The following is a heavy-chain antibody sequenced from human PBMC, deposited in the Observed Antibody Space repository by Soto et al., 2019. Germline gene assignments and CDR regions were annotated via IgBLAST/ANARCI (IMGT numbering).Heavy chain of an antibody. D-gene: IGHD1-1*01. V-gene: IGHV4-39*01. CDR1: SGSINGRTYY. Sequence: LSLTCTVSSGSINGRTYYWGWIRQPPGTGLEWIASISYSGSTYYNPSLRSRVTISADTSNNQFSLKVRSVTAADTAVYFCARRSIRNTYIFDYWGQGRLVTVSS. CDR3: ARRSIRNTYIFDY. J-gene: IGHJ4*02. CDR2: ISYSGST.